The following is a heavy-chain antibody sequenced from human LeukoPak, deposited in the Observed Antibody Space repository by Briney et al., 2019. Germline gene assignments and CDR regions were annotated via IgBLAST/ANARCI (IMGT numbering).Heavy chain of an antibody. CDR3: ASITMARGVMSYYYGMDV. D-gene: IGHD3-10*01. CDR2: INSDGSST. V-gene: IGHV3-74*01. CDR1: GFTFSSYW. Sequence: GSLRLSCAASGFTFSSYWMHWVRQAPGKGLVWVARINSDGSSTTYADSVKGRFTISRDNAKNTLYLQMNSLRAEDTAVYYCASITMARGVMSYYYGMDVWGQGTTVTVSS. J-gene: IGHJ6*02.